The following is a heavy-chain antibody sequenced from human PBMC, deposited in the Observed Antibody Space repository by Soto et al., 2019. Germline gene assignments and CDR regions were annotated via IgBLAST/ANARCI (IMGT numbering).Heavy chain of an antibody. V-gene: IGHV3-48*03. Sequence: GGSLRLSCAASGFTFSSYEMNWVRQAPGEGMEWLSYITSSGSPIYYADSVKGRFTISRDNAKNSLYLQMNGLRAEDTAVYYCARSGYFDSGGYPYYYYGMDVWGQGTTVTVS. CDR3: ARSGYFDSGGYPYYYYGMDV. CDR1: GFTFSSYE. D-gene: IGHD3-22*01. J-gene: IGHJ6*02. CDR2: ITSSGSPI.